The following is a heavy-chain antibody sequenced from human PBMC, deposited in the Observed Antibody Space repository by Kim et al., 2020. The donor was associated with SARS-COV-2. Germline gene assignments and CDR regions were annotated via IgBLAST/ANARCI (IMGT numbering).Heavy chain of an antibody. CDR2: ISSSSNYI. Sequence: GGSLRLSCAASGFTFSSYSMNWVRQAPGKGLEWVSSISSSSNYIYSADSVKGLFTISRDNAKNSLYLQMNSLSAEDTAVYYCARMDRGGDYYFDYWGQGTLVTVSS. D-gene: IGHD2-21*02. V-gene: IGHV3-21*01. CDR3: ARMDRGGDYYFDY. J-gene: IGHJ4*02. CDR1: GFTFSSYS.